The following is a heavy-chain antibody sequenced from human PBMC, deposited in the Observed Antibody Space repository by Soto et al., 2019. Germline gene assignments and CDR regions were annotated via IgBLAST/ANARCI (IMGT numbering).Heavy chain of an antibody. CDR2: MRSKTFGGTT. CDR1: GFAFGDYA. CDR3: TKVGDGSACLDGICASIDF. Sequence: EVQLVESGGGLVQPGRPLRLSCSASGFAFGDYAVSWFRQAPGRGLEWVGFMRSKTFGGTTEYAASVKGRFTISRDDSKSVAHLQMNGLKIEDTALYYCTKVGDGSACLDGICASIDFWGQGTLVTVSS. V-gene: IGHV3-49*03. J-gene: IGHJ4*02. D-gene: IGHD2-15*01.